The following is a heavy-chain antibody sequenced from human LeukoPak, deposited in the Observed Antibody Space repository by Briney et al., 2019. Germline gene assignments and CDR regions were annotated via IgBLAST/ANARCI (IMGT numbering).Heavy chain of an antibody. CDR1: GFTFSSYD. V-gene: IGHV3-30*02. D-gene: IGHD3-9*01. CDR3: AREGYYDILTGYYGYYYYGMDV. Sequence: GGSLRLSCAASGFTFSSYDMHWVRQAPGKGLEWVAFIRYGGSSKYYVDSVKGRFTISRDNAKNSLYLQMNSLRAEDTAVYSCAREGYYDILTGYYGYYYYGMDVWGQGTTVTVSS. CDR2: IRYGGSSK. J-gene: IGHJ6*02.